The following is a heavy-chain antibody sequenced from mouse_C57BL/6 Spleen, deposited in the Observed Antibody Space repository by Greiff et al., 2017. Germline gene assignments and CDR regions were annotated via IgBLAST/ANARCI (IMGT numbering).Heavy chain of an antibody. Sequence: VQLQQSGAELVKPGASVKMSCKASGYTFTTYPIEWMKQNHGKSLEWIGNFHPYNDDTKYNEKFKGKATLTVEKSSSTVYLELSRLTSDDSAVYYCAIYYDYAGYAMDYWGQGTSVTVSS. J-gene: IGHJ4*01. CDR2: FHPYNDDT. CDR3: AIYYDYAGYAMDY. D-gene: IGHD2-4*01. CDR1: GYTFTTYP. V-gene: IGHV1-47*01.